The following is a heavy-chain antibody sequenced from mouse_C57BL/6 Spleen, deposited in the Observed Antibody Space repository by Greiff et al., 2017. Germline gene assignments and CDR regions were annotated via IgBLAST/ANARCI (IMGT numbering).Heavy chain of an antibody. V-gene: IGHV5-17*01. CDR1: GFPLSDHG. CDR2: ISSGSSTI. Sequence: EVQAAESGGGSVKPGGFLKLSCAASGFPLSDHGMHGVRQAPETGLEWVAYISSGSSTIYYADTVKGRFTTSRDNAKNTLFLQMTSPRSEDTAMYYCAVGDYFDYWGQGTTLTVSS. J-gene: IGHJ2*01. CDR3: AVGDYFDY. D-gene: IGHD4-1*01.